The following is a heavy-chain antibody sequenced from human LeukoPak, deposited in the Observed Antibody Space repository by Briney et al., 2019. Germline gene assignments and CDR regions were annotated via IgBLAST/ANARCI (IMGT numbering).Heavy chain of an antibody. V-gene: IGHV1-2*06. J-gene: IGHJ4*02. CDR2: INPNSGGT. CDR1: GYTFTGYY. D-gene: IGHD3-3*01. Sequence: GASVKVSCKASGYTFTGYYMHWVRQAPGQGLEWMGRINPNSGGTNYAQKSQGRVTMTRDTSISTAYMELSRLRSDDTAVYYCAREEYDFWSGYSYYFDYWGQGTLVTVSS. CDR3: AREEYDFWSGYSYYFDY.